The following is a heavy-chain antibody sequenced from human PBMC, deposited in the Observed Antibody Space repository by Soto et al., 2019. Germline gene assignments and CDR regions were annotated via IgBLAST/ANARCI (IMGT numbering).Heavy chain of an antibody. Sequence: SETLSLTCPVSGGSISNSNSYWGWIRQPPGKGLEWIGSIYYSGSTYYNPSLKSRVSISVDTSKNQFSLKLSSVTAADTAVYYCARRGFMGATTIDYWGQGTLVTVSS. D-gene: IGHD1-26*01. CDR1: GGSISNSNSY. CDR2: IYYSGST. V-gene: IGHV4-39*01. CDR3: ARRGFMGATTIDY. J-gene: IGHJ4*02.